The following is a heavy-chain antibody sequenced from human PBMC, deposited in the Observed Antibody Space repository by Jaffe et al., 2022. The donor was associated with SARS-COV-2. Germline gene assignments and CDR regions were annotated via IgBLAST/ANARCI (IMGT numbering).Heavy chain of an antibody. J-gene: IGHJ6*02. CDR1: GFTFSSYD. CDR2: IGTAGDT. D-gene: IGHD6-13*01. Sequence: EVQLVESGGGLVQPGGSLRLSCAASGFTFSSYDMHWVRQATGKGLEWVSAIGTAGDTYYPGSVKGRFTISRENAKNSLYLQMNSLRAGDTAVYYCARGGSSSWQAYYGMDVWGQGTTVTVSS. V-gene: IGHV3-13*01. CDR3: ARGGSSSWQAYYGMDV.